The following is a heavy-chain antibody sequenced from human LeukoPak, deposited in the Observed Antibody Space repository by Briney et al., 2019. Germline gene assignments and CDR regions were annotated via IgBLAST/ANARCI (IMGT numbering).Heavy chain of an antibody. CDR1: GFTFSSYS. Sequence: PGGSLRLPCAASGFTFSSYSMNWVRQAPGKGLEWVSSISSSSSYIYYADSVKGRFTISRDNAKNSLYLQMNSLRAEDTAVYYCARDWRYYYGSGSYPSWEPSGYYGMDVWGQGTTVTVSS. CDR2: ISSSSSYI. D-gene: IGHD3-10*01. V-gene: IGHV3-21*01. J-gene: IGHJ6*02. CDR3: ARDWRYYYGSGSYPSWEPSGYYGMDV.